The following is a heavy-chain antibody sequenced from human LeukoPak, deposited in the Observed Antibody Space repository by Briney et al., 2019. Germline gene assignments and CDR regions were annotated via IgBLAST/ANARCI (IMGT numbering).Heavy chain of an antibody. CDR2: ISYDGSNK. J-gene: IGHJ5*02. V-gene: IGHV3-30*04. CDR1: GFTFSSYA. CDR3: ARGAEYDGSGSYYDGNWFDP. D-gene: IGHD3-10*01. Sequence: PGGSLRLSCAASGFTFSSYAMHWVRQAPGKGLEWVAVISYDGSNKYYADSVKGRFTISRDNSKNTLYLQMNSLRAEDTAVYYCARGAEYDGSGSYYDGNWFDPWGQGTLVTVSS.